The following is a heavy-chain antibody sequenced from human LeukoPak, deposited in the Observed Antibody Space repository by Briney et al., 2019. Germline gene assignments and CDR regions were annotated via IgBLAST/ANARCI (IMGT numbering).Heavy chain of an antibody. V-gene: IGHV3-23*01. CDR1: GFIFNNYG. CDR2: ISNDGGGT. Sequence: GGSLRLSCAASGFIFNNYGLIWVRQAPGKGLQWVSAISNDGGGTTYADFVKGRFTISRDNSKNTLFLQMSSLRAEDTALYYCAKGGSGYFADLWGQGNLVTVSS. D-gene: IGHD3-22*01. CDR3: AKGGSGYFADL. J-gene: IGHJ5*02.